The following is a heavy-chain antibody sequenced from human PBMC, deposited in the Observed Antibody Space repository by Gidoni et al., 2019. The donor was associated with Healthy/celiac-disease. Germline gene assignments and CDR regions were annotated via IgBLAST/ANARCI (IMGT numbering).Heavy chain of an antibody. CDR1: GFTFSSHA. J-gene: IGHJ6*02. CDR3: AKVEYSSSWYNYGMDV. CDR2: ISGSGGST. V-gene: IGHV3-23*01. Sequence: EVQLLESGGGLVQPGGSLRLSCAASGFTFSSHAMSWVRQAPGKGLEWVSAISGSGGSTYYADSVKGRFTISRDNSKNTLYLQMNSLRAEDTAVYYCAKVEYSSSWYNYGMDVWGQGTTVTVSS. D-gene: IGHD6-13*01.